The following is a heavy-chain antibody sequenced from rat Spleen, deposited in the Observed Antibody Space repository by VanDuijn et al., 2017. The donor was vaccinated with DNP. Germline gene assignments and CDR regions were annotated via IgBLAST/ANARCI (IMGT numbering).Heavy chain of an antibody. CDR2: ISYSGGT. CDR1: GYSITSNF. D-gene: IGHD4-3*01. Sequence: EVQLQESGSGLVKPSQSLSLTCSVTGYSITSNFWGWIRKFPGNKMEYIGHISYSGGTNYNPSLKSRISITRDTSKNHFFLHLNSVTTEDTATYYCARWDYNSGDWFAYWGQGTLVTVSS. J-gene: IGHJ3*01. V-gene: IGHV3-1*01. CDR3: ARWDYNSGDWFAY.